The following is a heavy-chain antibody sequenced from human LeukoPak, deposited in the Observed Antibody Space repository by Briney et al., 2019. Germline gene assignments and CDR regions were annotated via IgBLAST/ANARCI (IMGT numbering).Heavy chain of an antibody. J-gene: IGHJ5*02. CDR3: ASGYCSSTSCYNRARFDP. D-gene: IGHD2-2*02. V-gene: IGHV1-69*13. CDR2: IIPIFGTA. CDR1: GGTFSSYA. Sequence: SVKVSCKASGGTFSSYAISWVRQAPGQGLEWMGGIIPIFGTANYAQKFQGRVTITADESTSTAYMELSSLRSGDTAVYYCASGYCSSTSCYNRARFDPWGQGTLVTVSS.